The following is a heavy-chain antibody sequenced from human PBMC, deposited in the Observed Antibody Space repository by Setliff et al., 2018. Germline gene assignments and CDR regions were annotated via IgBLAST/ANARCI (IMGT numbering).Heavy chain of an antibody. CDR2: INTNTGNP. CDR1: GYTFTSYA. V-gene: IGHV7-4-1*02. J-gene: IGHJ4*02. CDR3: ARAWYYNFWSGSQIEY. D-gene: IGHD3-3*01. Sequence: ASVKVSCKASGYTFTSYAMNWVRQAPGQGLEWMGWINTNTGNPTYAPGFTGRFVFSLDTSVSTAYLQISSLKAEDTAVYYCARAWYYNFWSGSQIEYWGQGTLVTVSS.